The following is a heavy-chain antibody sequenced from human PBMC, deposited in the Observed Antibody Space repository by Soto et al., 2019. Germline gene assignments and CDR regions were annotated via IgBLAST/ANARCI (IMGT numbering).Heavy chain of an antibody. D-gene: IGHD3-3*01. CDR3: ARGEKLFFDDFWSVKNPCFDY. Sequence: GASVKVSCKASGYSFISYDINWVRQASGRGLEWMGWMNPTSGNTAYAQNFQGRITMTRNTSINTAYMELSSLRSEDTAVYYCARGEKLFFDDFWSVKNPCFDYWGQGSPVTVSS. CDR1: GYSFISYD. J-gene: IGHJ4*02. V-gene: IGHV1-8*01. CDR2: MNPTSGNT.